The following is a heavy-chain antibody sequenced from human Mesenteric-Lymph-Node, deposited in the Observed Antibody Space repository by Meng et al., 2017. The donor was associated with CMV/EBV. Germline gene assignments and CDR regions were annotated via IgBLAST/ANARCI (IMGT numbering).Heavy chain of an antibody. CDR2: IREVGSEK. J-gene: IGHJ6*02. V-gene: IGHV3-7*03. CDR1: AFTFSSFE. CDR3: ASRTRVTMIRGDYYALDV. Sequence: GESLKISCAASAFTFSSFEMNWVRQTPGRGPEWVANIREVGSEKEYVDSVKGRLSISRDNAKNTLELQMNSLRVEDTAVYYCASRTRVTMIRGDYYALDVWGHGTTVTVSS. D-gene: IGHD3-16*01.